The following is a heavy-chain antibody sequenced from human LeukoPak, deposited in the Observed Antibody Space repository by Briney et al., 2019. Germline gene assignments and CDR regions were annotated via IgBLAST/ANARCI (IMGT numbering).Heavy chain of an antibody. CDR1: GYTFTGYY. CDR2: INPNSGGT. Sequence: GASVKVSCQASGYTFTGYYMHWVRQAPGQGLEWMGWINPNSGGTNYSQKFQGRVTMTRDTSISTAYMELSRLRSDDTAVDYCAREGVYYDILTGYSYGWVYYYYMDVWGKGTTVTISS. CDR3: AREGVYYDILTGYSYGWVYYYYMDV. V-gene: IGHV1-2*02. D-gene: IGHD3-9*01. J-gene: IGHJ6*03.